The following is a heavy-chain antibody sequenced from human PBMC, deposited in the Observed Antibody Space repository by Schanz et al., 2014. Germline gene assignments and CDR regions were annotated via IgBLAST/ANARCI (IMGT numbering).Heavy chain of an antibody. V-gene: IGHV3-23*04. CDR3: AKGMGYCSGGTCYDYYYYGLDV. J-gene: IGHJ6*02. CDR2: ISGSGGST. Sequence: VQLVESGGGLIQPGGSLRLSCAASGFTFSTYAMSWVRQAPGKGLEWVSAISGSGGSTYYADSVKGRFTISRDNSENTLYLQMNSLSADDTAVCYCAKGMGYCSGGTCYDYYYYGLDVWGQGTTVNVSS. CDR1: GFTFSTYA. D-gene: IGHD2-15*01.